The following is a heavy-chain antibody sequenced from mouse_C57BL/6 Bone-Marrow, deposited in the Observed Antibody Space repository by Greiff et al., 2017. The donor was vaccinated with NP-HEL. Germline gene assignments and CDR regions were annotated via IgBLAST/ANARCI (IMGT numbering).Heavy chain of an antibody. CDR1: GYTFTSYG. CDR2: IYPRSGNT. D-gene: IGHD2-3*01. J-gene: IGHJ2*01. Sequence: QVQLQQSGAELARPGASVKLSCKASGYTFTSYGISWVKQRTGQGLEWIGEIYPRSGNTYYNEKFKGKATLTADKSSSTAYMELRSLTSEDSAVYFCARLDYDVYSYYFDYWGQGTTLTVSS. V-gene: IGHV1-81*01. CDR3: ARLDYDVYSYYFDY.